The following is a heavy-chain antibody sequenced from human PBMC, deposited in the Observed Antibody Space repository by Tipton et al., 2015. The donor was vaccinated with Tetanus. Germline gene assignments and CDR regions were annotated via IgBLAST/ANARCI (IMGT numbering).Heavy chain of an antibody. V-gene: IGHV3-33*01. CDR1: GFTFSSYG. CDR3: AREEFGELTYYFDY. CDR2: IWYDGSNK. D-gene: IGHD3-10*01. Sequence: SLRLSCAASGFTFSSYGMRWVRQAPGKGLEWVAVIWYDGSNKYYADSVKGRFTISRDNSKNTLYLQMNSLRAEDTAVYYCAREEFGELTYYFDYWGQGTLVTVSS. J-gene: IGHJ4*02.